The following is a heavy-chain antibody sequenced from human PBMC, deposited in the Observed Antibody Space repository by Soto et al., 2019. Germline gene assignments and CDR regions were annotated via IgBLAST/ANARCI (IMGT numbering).Heavy chain of an antibody. J-gene: IGHJ4*02. CDR1: GFTFSSYA. Sequence: QVQLVESGGGAVQPGRSLRLSCAASGFTFSSYAMHWVRQAPGKGLEWVAVISYDGSNKYYADSVKGRFTISRDNSQNTLYLQMNSLRAEDTAVYYCARTYCTNGVCYHFDYWGQGTLVTVSS. V-gene: IGHV3-30-3*01. D-gene: IGHD2-8*01. CDR3: ARTYCTNGVCYHFDY. CDR2: ISYDGSNK.